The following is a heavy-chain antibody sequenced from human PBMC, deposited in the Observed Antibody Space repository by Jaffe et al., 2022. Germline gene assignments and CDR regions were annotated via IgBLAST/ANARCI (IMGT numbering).Heavy chain of an antibody. CDR1: GGSISSSRYY. J-gene: IGHJ2*01. V-gene: IGHV4-39*01. CDR2: IYYSGST. D-gene: IGHD6-19*01. CDR3: ARLSIGRIAVAGFGWYFDL. Sequence: QLQLQESGPGLVKPSETLSLTCTVSGGSISSSRYYWGWIRQPPGKGLEWIGSIYYSGSTYYNPSLESRVTISVDTSKNQFSLKLSSVTAADTAVYYCARLSIGRIAVAGFGWYFDLWGRGTLVTVSS.